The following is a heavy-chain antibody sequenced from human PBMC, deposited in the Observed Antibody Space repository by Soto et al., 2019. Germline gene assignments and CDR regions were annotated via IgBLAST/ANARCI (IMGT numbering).Heavy chain of an antibody. J-gene: IGHJ4*02. Sequence: EVQLLESGGGLVQPGGSLRLSCVASRFTFSSYAMTWVRQAPGKGLVWVSTISGSGGRPYYADSVKGWFTISRDNAKNTVYLQRNILSAEDTAVYDCGKKLLLWSYCCYWGQGTVGTVSS. D-gene: IGHD3-16*01. CDR3: GKKLLLWSYCCY. CDR2: ISGSGGRP. V-gene: IGHV3-23*01. CDR1: RFTFSSYA.